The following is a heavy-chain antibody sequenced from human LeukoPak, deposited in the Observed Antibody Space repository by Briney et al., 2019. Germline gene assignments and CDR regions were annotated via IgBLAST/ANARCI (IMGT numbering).Heavy chain of an antibody. CDR2: ISAYNGTT. J-gene: IGHJ4*02. V-gene: IGHV1-18*01. Sequence: GASVKVSCKASGYTFTSYGISWVRQAPGKGLEWMGWISAYNGTTNYAQKLQGRVTMTTDTSTSTAYMELRSLRSDDTAVYCCARATYYYDSSGYYFDYWGQGTLVTVSS. CDR1: GYTFTSYG. CDR3: ARATYYYDSSGYYFDY. D-gene: IGHD3-22*01.